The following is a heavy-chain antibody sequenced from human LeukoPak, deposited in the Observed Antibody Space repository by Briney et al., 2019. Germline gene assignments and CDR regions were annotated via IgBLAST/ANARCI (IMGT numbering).Heavy chain of an antibody. J-gene: IGHJ3*02. D-gene: IGHD2-15*01. CDR2: INPSGGST. CDR3: ATTRGSVAATKVAFDI. V-gene: IGHV1-46*03. Sequence: ASVKVSCKASGYTFTSYYMHWVRQAPGQGLAGMGIINPSGGSTSYAQKFQGRVTMTRDKSTSTVYMELSSLRSEDTAVYYCATTRGSVAATKVAFDIWGQGTMVTVSS. CDR1: GYTFTSYY.